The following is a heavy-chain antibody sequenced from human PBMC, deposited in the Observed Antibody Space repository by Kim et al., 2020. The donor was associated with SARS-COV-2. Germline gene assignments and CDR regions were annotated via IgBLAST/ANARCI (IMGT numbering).Heavy chain of an antibody. J-gene: IGHJ6*02. V-gene: IGHV5-51*01. CDR1: GYSFTSYW. CDR3: ARSYSSSPDYYYYYGMDV. D-gene: IGHD6-6*01. CDR2: IYPGDSDT. Sequence: GESLKISCKGSGYSFTSYWIGWVRQMPGKGLEWMGIIYPGDSDTRYSPSFQGQVTISADKSISTAYLQWSSLKASDTAMYYCARSYSSSPDYYYYYGMDVWGQGTTVTVSS.